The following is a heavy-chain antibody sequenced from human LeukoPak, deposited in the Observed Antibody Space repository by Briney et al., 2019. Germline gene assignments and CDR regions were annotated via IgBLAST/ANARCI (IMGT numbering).Heavy chain of an antibody. J-gene: IGHJ4*02. V-gene: IGHV3-49*04. CDR1: RFTFGEYA. CDR2: IRSKAYGGTT. Sequence: GGSLRLSCTPSRFTFGEYAMTWVRQAPGKGLGWGGFIRSKAYGGTTEYAASVKGRFTISRDDSKIIAYLQMNSLKTEDTGVYYCTRDLYDFWSGYLLDYWGQGTLVTVSS. CDR3: TRDLYDFWSGYLLDY. D-gene: IGHD3-3*01.